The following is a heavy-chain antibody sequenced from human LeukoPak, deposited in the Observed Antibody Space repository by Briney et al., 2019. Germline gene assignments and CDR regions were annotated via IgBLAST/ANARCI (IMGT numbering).Heavy chain of an antibody. CDR2: ICGSGSST. V-gene: IGHV3-23*01. J-gene: IGHJ3*02. CDR1: GFTFRSNT. Sequence: GGSLRLSCAASGFTFRSNTMSWVRQAPGRGLEWVSVICGSGSSTYYADSVKGRFTISRDNSMNTLYLQMNSLRAEDTAVYYCAKDRLLWFGERDGAFDIWGQGTMVTVSS. CDR3: AKDRLLWFGERDGAFDI. D-gene: IGHD3-10*01.